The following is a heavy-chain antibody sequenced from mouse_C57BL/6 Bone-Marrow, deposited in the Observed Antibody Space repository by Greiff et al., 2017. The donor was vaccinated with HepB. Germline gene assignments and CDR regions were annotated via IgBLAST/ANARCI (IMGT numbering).Heavy chain of an antibody. Sequence: VQLKQSGPELVKPGASVKISCKASGYSFTGYYMNWVKQSPEKSLEWIGEINPSTGGTTYNQKFKAKATLTVDKSSSTAYMQLKSLTSEDSAVYYCARRGNYYGSPWYFDVWGTGTTVTVSS. V-gene: IGHV1-42*01. CDR2: INPSTGGT. CDR1: GYSFTGYY. J-gene: IGHJ1*03. D-gene: IGHD1-1*01. CDR3: ARRGNYYGSPWYFDV.